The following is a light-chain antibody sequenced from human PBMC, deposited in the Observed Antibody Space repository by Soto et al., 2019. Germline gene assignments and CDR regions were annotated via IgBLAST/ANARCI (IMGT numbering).Light chain of an antibody. Sequence: QLVLTQPPSVSGAPGQRVTISCTGSSSNIGAGYDVKWYQQLPGAAPKLLIYGNNNRPSGVPDRFSGSKSGTSASLAITGLQAEDEADYYCQTFDTSLSGSYVFGTGTKLTVL. V-gene: IGLV1-40*01. CDR1: SSNIGAGYD. CDR2: GNN. J-gene: IGLJ1*01. CDR3: QTFDTSLSGSYV.